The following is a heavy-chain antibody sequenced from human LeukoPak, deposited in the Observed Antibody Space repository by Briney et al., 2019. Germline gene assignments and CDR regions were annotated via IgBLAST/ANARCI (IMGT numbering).Heavy chain of an antibody. J-gene: IGHJ6*02. CDR1: GFTFSSAW. Sequence: GGSLRLSCAASGFTFSSAWINWVRQAPGKGLEWVGRIKSKTDGGTTDYAAPVKGRFTISRDDSENTLFLQMNSLKTEDTAVYYCARDARATGTTYSYSGMDVWGQGTTVTVSS. CDR3: ARDARATGTTYSYSGMDV. D-gene: IGHD4-17*01. V-gene: IGHV3-15*01. CDR2: IKSKTDGGTT.